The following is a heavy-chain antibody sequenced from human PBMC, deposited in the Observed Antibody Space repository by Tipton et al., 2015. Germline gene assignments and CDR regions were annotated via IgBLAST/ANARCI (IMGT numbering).Heavy chain of an antibody. CDR3: ASGCINFSCYYWFDP. V-gene: IGHV4-38-2*01. CDR1: GYSISSGYY. D-gene: IGHD2-21*01. CDR2: VYPGGGT. Sequence: TLSLTCDVSGYSISSGYYWGWIRQAPGKGLEWIGFVYPGGGTYYNPSLKSRVTILVDTTQNQVSLRLTSVTAADTAVYYCASGCINFSCYYWFDPWGPGTLVTVSS. J-gene: IGHJ5*02.